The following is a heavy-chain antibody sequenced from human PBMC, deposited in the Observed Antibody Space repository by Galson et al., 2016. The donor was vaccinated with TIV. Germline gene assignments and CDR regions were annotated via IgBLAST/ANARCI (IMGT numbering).Heavy chain of an antibody. D-gene: IGHD4-17*01. CDR3: ARSGDYGDY. Sequence: SVKVSCKASGYSFSTYDINWVRQAPGQGLEWMGWMNPNSGNTGYAQKFRGRVTMTRNTSVRTAYMELSSLRSEGTAVYYCARSGDYGDYWGQGTLVTVSS. CDR1: GYSFSTYD. V-gene: IGHV1-8*01. CDR2: MNPNSGNT. J-gene: IGHJ4*02.